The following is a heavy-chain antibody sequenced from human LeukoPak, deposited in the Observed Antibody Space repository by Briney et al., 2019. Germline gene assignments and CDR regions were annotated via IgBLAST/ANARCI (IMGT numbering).Heavy chain of an antibody. Sequence: PGGSLRLSCAASGFTFGSYSMNWVRQAPGKGLEWVSYISSSSSTIYYADSVKGRFTISRDNAKNSLYLQMNSLRAEDTAVYYCARGCPGAYCGGDFDYWGQGTLVTVSS. J-gene: IGHJ4*02. CDR1: GFTFGSYS. CDR3: ARGCPGAYCGGDFDY. CDR2: ISSSSSTI. D-gene: IGHD2-21*01. V-gene: IGHV3-48*01.